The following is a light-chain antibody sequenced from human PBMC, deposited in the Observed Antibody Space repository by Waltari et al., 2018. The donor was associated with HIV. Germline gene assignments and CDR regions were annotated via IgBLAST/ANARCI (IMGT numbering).Light chain of an antibody. CDR3: QQYGGSPGFT. CDR1: QSVLSNY. V-gene: IGKV3-20*01. CDR2: GAS. Sequence: EPVLTQSPGILSVSPGERVTLSCRASQSVLSNYLAWYQQKPGQAPRLLIFGASSRATGIPDRFIGSGSGTDFTLTISRLEPEDFAVYYCQQYGGSPGFTFGPGTKVDIK. J-gene: IGKJ3*01.